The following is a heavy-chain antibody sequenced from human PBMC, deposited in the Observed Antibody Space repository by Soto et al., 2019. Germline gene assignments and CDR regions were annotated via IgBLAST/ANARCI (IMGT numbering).Heavy chain of an antibody. J-gene: IGHJ3*02. CDR3: ARDIRTYAFEI. CDR1: GGSISSYY. Sequence: SETLSLTCTVSGGSISSYYWSWIRQPPGKGLEWIGYIYYSGSTNYNPSLKSRVTISVDTSKNQFSLKLSSVTAADTAVYYCARDIRTYAFEIWGQGTMVTVSS. V-gene: IGHV4-59*01. CDR2: IYYSGST.